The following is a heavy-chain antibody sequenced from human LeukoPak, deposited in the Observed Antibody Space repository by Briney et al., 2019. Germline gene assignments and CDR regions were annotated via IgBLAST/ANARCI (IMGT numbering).Heavy chain of an antibody. D-gene: IGHD3-22*01. CDR1: GFTFGSYW. J-gene: IGHJ4*02. CDR3: ARVGTMIVVGRFDY. Sequence: GGSLRLSCAASGFTFGSYWMSWVRQAPGKGLEWVANIKQDGSEKYYVDSVKGRFTISRDNAKNPLYLQMNSLRAEDTAVYYCARVGTMIVVGRFDYWGQGTLVTVSS. CDR2: IKQDGSEK. V-gene: IGHV3-7*01.